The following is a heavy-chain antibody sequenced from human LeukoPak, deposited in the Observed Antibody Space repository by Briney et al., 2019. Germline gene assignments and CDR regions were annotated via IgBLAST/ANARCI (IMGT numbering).Heavy chain of an antibody. D-gene: IGHD3-10*01. Sequence: GGSLRLSCAASGFTFSNAWMSWVRQAPGKGLEWVSNIDQEGGEQNYVDSVKGRFSISRDNAKTSVYLQMNSLKVEDTAFYYCARSKAGGYWGQGTLVTVSS. CDR2: IDQEGGEQ. CDR3: ARSKAGGY. V-gene: IGHV3-7*01. J-gene: IGHJ4*02. CDR1: GFTFSNAW.